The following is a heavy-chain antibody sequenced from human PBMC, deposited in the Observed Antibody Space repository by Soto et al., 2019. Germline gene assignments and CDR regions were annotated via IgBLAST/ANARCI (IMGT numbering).Heavy chain of an antibody. Sequence: QITLKESGPTLVKPTQTLTLTCTFSGFSLSTSGVGVGWIRQPPGKALEWLALIYWDDDKRYSPSLKSRLTITKDPPKTQVVLTMTNMGPVDTATYYCAHRPSYCSGGSCYSGFDYWGQGTLVTVSS. J-gene: IGHJ4*02. CDR2: IYWDDDK. CDR3: AHRPSYCSGGSCYSGFDY. V-gene: IGHV2-5*02. CDR1: GFSLSTSGVG. D-gene: IGHD2-15*01.